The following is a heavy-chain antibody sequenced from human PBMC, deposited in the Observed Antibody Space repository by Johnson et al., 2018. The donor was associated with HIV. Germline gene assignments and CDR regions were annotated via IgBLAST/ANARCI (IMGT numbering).Heavy chain of an antibody. V-gene: IGHV3-30*02. J-gene: IGHJ3*02. Sequence: QVQLVESGGGVVQPGGSLRFSCAASGFSFSSYGMHWVRQAPGKGLGWVVFIPYDGSNKYYADSVKGRFTISRDNSKNTLYLQMNSLKTEDTAVYYCTNRGYYFSSGYAFDIWGQGTMVTFSS. CDR2: IPYDGSNK. CDR1: GFSFSSYG. CDR3: TNRGYYFSSGYAFDI. D-gene: IGHD3-22*01.